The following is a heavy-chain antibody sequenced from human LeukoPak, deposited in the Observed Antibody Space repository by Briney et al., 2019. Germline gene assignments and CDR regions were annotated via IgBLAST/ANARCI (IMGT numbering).Heavy chain of an antibody. Sequence: GASVKVSCKASGYTFTGYYMHWVRQAPGQGLEWMGWINPNSGGTNYAQKFQGRVTTTRDTSISTAYMELSRLRSDDTAVYYCARVSDSDRRHDAFDIWGQGTMVTVSS. CDR2: INPNSGGT. CDR1: GYTFTGYY. CDR3: ARVSDSDRRHDAFDI. J-gene: IGHJ3*02. D-gene: IGHD2-15*01. V-gene: IGHV1-2*02.